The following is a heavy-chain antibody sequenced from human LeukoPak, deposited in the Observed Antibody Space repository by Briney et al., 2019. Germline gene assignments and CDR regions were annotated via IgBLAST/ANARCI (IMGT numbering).Heavy chain of an antibody. V-gene: IGHV3-30-3*01. CDR3: VRGDLRLPRSTPDC. D-gene: IGHD5/OR15-5a*01. CDR2: ISYDGSNK. CDR1: GFTFSSYA. J-gene: IGHJ4*02. Sequence: GGSLRLSCAASGFTFSSYAMHWVRQAPGKGLEWVAVISYDGSNKYYADSVKGRFTISRDNSKNTLYLQMNSLRGEDTAVYYCVRGDLRLPRSTPDCWGQGTLVTVSS.